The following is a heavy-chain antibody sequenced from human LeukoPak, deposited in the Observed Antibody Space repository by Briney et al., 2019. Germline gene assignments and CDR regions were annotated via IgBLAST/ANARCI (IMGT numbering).Heavy chain of an antibody. V-gene: IGHV3-21*01. J-gene: IGHJ6*03. CDR1: GFTFSSYS. CDR2: ISGTSSYI. D-gene: IGHD3-9*01. CDR3: ARLPPPIYYDILTGYYYYYYYMDV. Sequence: GGSLRLSCAASGFTFSSYSMNWVRQAPGKGLEWVSFISGTSSYIYYADSVKGRFTISRDNAKNSLYLQMNSLRAEDTAVYYCARLPPPIYYDILTGYYYYYYYMDVWGKGTTVTISS.